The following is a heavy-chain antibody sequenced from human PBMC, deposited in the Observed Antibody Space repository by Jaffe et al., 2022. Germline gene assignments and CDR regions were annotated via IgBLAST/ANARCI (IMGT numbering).Heavy chain of an antibody. CDR2: IYHSGST. V-gene: IGHV4-4*02. CDR3: ARSTHTVYDFWSGYNYYYYYMDV. J-gene: IGHJ6*03. CDR1: GGSISSSNW. D-gene: IGHD3-3*01. Sequence: QVQLQESGPGLVKPSGTLSLTCAVSGGSISSSNWWSWVRQPPGKGLEWIGEIYHSGSTNYNPSLKSRVTISVDKSKNQFSLKLSSVTAADTAVYYCARSTHTVYDFWSGYNYYYYYMDVWGKGTTVTVSS.